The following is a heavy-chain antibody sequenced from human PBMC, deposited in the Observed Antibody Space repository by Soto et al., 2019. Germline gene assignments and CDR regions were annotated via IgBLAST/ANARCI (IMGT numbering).Heavy chain of an antibody. CDR1: GDSTTSGPYY. V-gene: IGHV4-31*03. J-gene: IGHJ3*01. CDR2: IYFSGNT. CDR3: ARDSPLTVTIDAFDL. D-gene: IGHD4-17*01. Sequence: QVQLQESGPGLVKPSQTLSLTCSVSGDSTTSGPYYWSWIRQQPGKGLEWIGYIYFSGNTHYNPSLKSRVSISLDTSKNQFSLKLKSVTAADTAVYYCARDSPLTVTIDAFDLWGQGTMVAVSS.